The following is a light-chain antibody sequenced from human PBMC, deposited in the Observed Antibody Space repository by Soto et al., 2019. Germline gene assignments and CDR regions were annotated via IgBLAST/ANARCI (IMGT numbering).Light chain of an antibody. V-gene: IGLV1-40*01. CDR3: QSYDSSLSGVV. Sequence: SVLTQPPSVSGAPGQRVTISCTGSSSNIGAGYDVHWYQQLPGTAPKLLIYGNSNRPSGVPDRFSCSKSGTSASLAITGLQAEDEADYCCQSYDSSLSGVVFGGGTKLTVL. CDR2: GNS. J-gene: IGLJ2*01. CDR1: SSNIGAGYD.